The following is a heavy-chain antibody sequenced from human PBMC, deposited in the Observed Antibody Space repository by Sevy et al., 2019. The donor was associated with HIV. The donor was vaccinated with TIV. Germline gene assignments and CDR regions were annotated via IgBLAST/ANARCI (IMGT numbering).Heavy chain of an antibody. J-gene: IGHJ5*02. D-gene: IGHD3-10*01. V-gene: IGHV5-51*01. CDR1: GYSFTSHW. CDR3: ARTMVRGVINYWFDP. CDR2: IYPEDSET. Sequence: GESLKISCQGSGYSFTSHWIGWVRHMPGKGLEWMGIIYPEDSETRYSPSFQGQVTFSADKSISTAYLQWSSLKASDTAMYYCARTMVRGVINYWFDPWGQGTLVTVSS.